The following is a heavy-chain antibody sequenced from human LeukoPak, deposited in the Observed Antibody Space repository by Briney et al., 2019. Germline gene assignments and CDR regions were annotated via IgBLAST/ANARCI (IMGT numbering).Heavy chain of an antibody. Sequence: PSETLSLTCTVSGGSISSSSYYWGWIRQPPGKGLEWVANIKQDGSEKYYVDSVKGRFTISRDNAKNSLYLQMNSLRAEDTAVYYCARDAAAGVIMDYFDYWGQGTLVTVSS. V-gene: IGHV3-7*03. CDR2: IKQDGSEK. D-gene: IGHD3-10*01. J-gene: IGHJ4*02. CDR1: GGSISSSSYY. CDR3: ARDAAAGVIMDYFDY.